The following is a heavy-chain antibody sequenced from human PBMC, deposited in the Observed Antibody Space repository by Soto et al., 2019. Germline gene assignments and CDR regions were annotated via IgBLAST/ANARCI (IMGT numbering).Heavy chain of an antibody. CDR1: GYTFNSYG. V-gene: IGHV1-18*01. CDR3: AREVGAWFDF. CDR2: ISGYNGDT. J-gene: IGHJ4*02. Sequence: GPEVQEPGASVKVSCKASGYTFNSYGITWVRQGPGQGLEWVGWISGYNGDTNYAQKVQGRISVTTDTSTSTACLEVRSLRSGDTAVYYCAREVGAWFDFWGQGTLVTVSS. D-gene: IGHD1-26*01.